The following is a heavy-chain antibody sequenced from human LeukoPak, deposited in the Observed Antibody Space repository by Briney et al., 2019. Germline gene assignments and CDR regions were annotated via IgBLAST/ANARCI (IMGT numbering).Heavy chain of an antibody. CDR2: ISSSSSHI. D-gene: IGHD6-6*01. J-gene: IGHJ4*02. Sequence: PGGSLRLSCAASGFTFNNYHMNWVRQAPGQGLEWVSSISSSSSHIYYAESVKGRFTISRDNAKNSLYLQMNSLRAEDTAVYYCARDWGTSSLYLVNWGQGTLVTVSS. CDR1: GFTFNNYH. V-gene: IGHV3-21*01. CDR3: ARDWGTSSLYLVN.